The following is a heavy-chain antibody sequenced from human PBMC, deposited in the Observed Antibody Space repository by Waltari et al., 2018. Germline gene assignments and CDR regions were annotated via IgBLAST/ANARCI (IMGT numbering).Heavy chain of an antibody. Sequence: EVQLLESGGGLVQPGESLRLSCTASGFTFNSYSMSWVLQAPGKGLEWVSSISSNGAGTYYANSVKGRFTISRDNSKNTLYLQINSLRAEDTAIYYCVKDRTDWPIDYWGQGTLVTVSS. CDR3: VKDRTDWPIDY. D-gene: IGHD3-9*01. J-gene: IGHJ4*02. CDR1: GFTFNSYS. V-gene: IGHV3-23*01. CDR2: ISSNGAGT.